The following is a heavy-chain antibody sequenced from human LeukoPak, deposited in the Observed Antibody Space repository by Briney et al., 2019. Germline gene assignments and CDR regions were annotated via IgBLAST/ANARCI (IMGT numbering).Heavy chain of an antibody. D-gene: IGHD3-10*01. Sequence: GGSLRLSCGVSGFTFGNYSMNWVRQFPGKGLQWVASISSSSRYIYYADSVKGRFTVSRDNAKNSLFLQMNSLGADDTAIYYCARCYGSGSYGIDYWGQGTLVTVSS. CDR3: ARCYGSGSYGIDY. CDR2: ISSSSRYI. J-gene: IGHJ4*02. CDR1: GFTFGNYS. V-gene: IGHV3-21*01.